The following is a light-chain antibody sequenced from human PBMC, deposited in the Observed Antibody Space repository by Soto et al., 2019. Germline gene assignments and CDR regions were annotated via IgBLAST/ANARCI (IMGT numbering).Light chain of an antibody. J-gene: IGLJ3*02. CDR2: SND. CDR3: AAWDDSLNGWV. V-gene: IGLV1-44*01. CDR1: SSNIGSNT. Sequence: QSVLTQAPSASGTPGQRVTISCSGSSSNIGSNTVSWYQQVPGTAHKLLIYSNDQRPSGVPDRFSGSKSGTSASLAIGGLQSEDEADYYCAAWDDSLNGWVFGGGPKLTVL.